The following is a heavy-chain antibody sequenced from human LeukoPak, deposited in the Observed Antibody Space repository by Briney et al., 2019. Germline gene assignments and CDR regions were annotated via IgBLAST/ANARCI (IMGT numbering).Heavy chain of an antibody. V-gene: IGHV1-46*01. J-gene: IGHJ4*02. CDR1: GYTFTNYY. D-gene: IGHD1-26*01. CDR2: INPRGDST. CDR3: AKELRTGVRATDY. Sequence: ASVKDSCKASGYTFTNYYMHWVRQAPGQGLEWMGIINPRGDSTGYAQKFQGRVTMTRDTSTSTVYMELSSLTSEDTAVYYCAKELRTGVRATDYWGQGTLVTVSS.